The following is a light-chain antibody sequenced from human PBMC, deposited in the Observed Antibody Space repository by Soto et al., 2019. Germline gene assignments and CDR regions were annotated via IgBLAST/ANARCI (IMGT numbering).Light chain of an antibody. CDR2: AAS. CDR1: QSISNY. CDR3: QQSYGTPLT. J-gene: IGKJ4*01. Sequence: DLEMTQCPSSLSASVGDRVTIACRASQSISNYLNWYQHKPGKVPKLLIYAASSLQSGVPTRFSGSGSGTDFTLTISSLQPEDFATYYCQQSYGTPLTFGGGTKVEIK. V-gene: IGKV1-39*01.